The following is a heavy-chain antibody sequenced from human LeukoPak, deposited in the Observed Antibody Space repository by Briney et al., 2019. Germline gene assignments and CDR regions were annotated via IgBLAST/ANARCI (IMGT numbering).Heavy chain of an antibody. D-gene: IGHD5-12*01. V-gene: IGHV4-59*11. J-gene: IGHJ4*02. Sequence: PSETLSLTCTVSGGSISSHYWSWIRQPPGKGLEWIGYIYYSGSTNYNPSLQSRVTISVDTSKNQFSLKLSSVTAEDTAVYYCARGDIVATEYYFDYWGQGTLVTVSS. CDR1: GGSISSHY. CDR2: IYYSGST. CDR3: ARGDIVATEYYFDY.